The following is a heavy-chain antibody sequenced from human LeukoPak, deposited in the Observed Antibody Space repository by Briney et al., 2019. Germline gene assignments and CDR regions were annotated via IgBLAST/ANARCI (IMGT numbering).Heavy chain of an antibody. J-gene: IGHJ4*02. D-gene: IGHD3-22*01. CDR2: ICYSGIT. Sequence: PSETLSLTCTVSGGSLSGYYWSWIRQPPGKGLEWLAYICYSGITNYNPSLKSRVTITVDTSKNQYSLKLSSVTAADTAVYYCARRRYYDSSGYYFDCWGQGTLVTVSS. V-gene: IGHV4-59*08. CDR1: GGSLSGYY. CDR3: ARRRYYDSSGYYFDC.